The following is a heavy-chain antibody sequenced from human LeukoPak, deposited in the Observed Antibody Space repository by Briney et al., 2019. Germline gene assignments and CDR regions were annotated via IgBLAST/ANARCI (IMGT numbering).Heavy chain of an antibody. CDR2: IIPIFGTA. Sequence: SVKVSCKASGGTFSSYAISWVRQAPGQGLEWMGGIIPIFGTANYAQKFQGRVTITADESTSTAYMELSSLRSEDTAVYYCARDLNTYYVWGSYPPHAFDIWGQGTMVTVSS. CDR1: GGTFSSYA. CDR3: ARDLNTYYVWGSYPPHAFDI. D-gene: IGHD3-16*02. J-gene: IGHJ3*02. V-gene: IGHV1-69*01.